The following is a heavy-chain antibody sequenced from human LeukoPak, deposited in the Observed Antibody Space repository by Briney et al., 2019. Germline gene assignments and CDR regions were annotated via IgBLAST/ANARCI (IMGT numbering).Heavy chain of an antibody. CDR2: ISAYNATT. V-gene: IGHV1-18*01. Sequence: ASDQVPCQDSGSSFTSYGISWVRQATGQENEGMGWISAYNATTNHAQKLQGRVTMTPATSTSTAYMELRRLRSDHTAAYYCARDTYYGSSVSFDYSGQGTLVTVSS. D-gene: IGHD3-22*01. CDR3: ARDTYYGSSVSFDY. CDR1: GSSFTSYG. J-gene: IGHJ4*02.